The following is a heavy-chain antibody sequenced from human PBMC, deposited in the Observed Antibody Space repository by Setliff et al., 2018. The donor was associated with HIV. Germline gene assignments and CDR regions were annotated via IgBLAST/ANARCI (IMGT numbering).Heavy chain of an antibody. CDR1: GFTFSSYS. CDR3: ARGKSGFETTGIDYGMDL. V-gene: IGHV3-49*04. J-gene: IGHJ6*02. CDR2: IRSTAYSGTT. Sequence: PGGSLRLSCAASGFTFSSYSMNWVRQAPGKGLEWLGFIRSTAYSGTTQYAASVKDRFTISRDNSKSIAYLQMNTLRSDDTAVYYCARGKSGFETTGIDYGMDLWGQGTTVTVSS. D-gene: IGHD1-1*01.